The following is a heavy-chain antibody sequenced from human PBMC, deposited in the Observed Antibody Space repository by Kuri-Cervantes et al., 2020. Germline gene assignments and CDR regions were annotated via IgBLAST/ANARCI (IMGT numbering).Heavy chain of an antibody. V-gene: IGHV3-30-3*01. CDR3: ARVGFEVPAAMGDHYYYGMDV. Sequence: GESLKISCAASGFTFSSYAMHWVRQAPGKGLEWVAVISYDGSNKYYADSVKGRFTISRDSSKNTLYLQMNSLRAEDTAVYYCARVGFEVPAAMGDHYYYGMDVWGQGTTVTVSS. J-gene: IGHJ6*02. CDR1: GFTFSSYA. CDR2: ISYDGSNK. D-gene: IGHD2-2*01.